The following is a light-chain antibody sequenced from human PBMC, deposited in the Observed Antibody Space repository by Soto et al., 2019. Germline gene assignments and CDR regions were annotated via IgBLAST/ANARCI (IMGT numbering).Light chain of an antibody. V-gene: IGKV1-39*01. J-gene: IGKJ4*01. CDR3: QQTSNTLGT. Sequence: IQMTQSPSSLSASLGDRVTITCRASQRISNYLNWYQQKPGKAPKLLISAASNLQSGVPSRFSGSGSGTDFTLTISSLQPADSATYYCQQTSNTLGTFGGGTKVEIK. CDR2: AAS. CDR1: QRISNY.